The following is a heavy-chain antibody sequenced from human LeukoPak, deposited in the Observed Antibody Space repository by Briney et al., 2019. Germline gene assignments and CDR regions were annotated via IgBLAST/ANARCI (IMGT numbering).Heavy chain of an antibody. Sequence: GASVKVSCKASGYTFTGYYIHWVRQAPGQGLEWMGWLNPNTGGTNYAQKFQGRVTMTRDTSISTAYMELGRLSSDDTAVHYCARGDGSGNSYGLIHDHWGQGTLVIVSS. CDR2: LNPNTGGT. CDR1: GYTFTGYY. CDR3: ARGDGSGNSYGLIHDH. D-gene: IGHD3-10*01. J-gene: IGHJ4*02. V-gene: IGHV1-2*02.